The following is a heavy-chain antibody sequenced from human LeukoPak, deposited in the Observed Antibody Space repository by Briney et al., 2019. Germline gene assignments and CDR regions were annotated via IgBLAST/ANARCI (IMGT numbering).Heavy chain of an antibody. Sequence: SETLSLTCTVSGGSISSGGYYWSWIRQHPGKGLEWIGYIYYSGSTYYNPSLKSRVTISVDTSKNQFSLKLSSVTAADTAVYYYARTRYCSSTSCYFYVSYYYYYMDVWGKGTTVTVSS. CDR3: ARTRYCSSTSCYFYVSYYYYYMDV. V-gene: IGHV4-31*03. CDR1: GGSISSGGYY. CDR2: IYYSGST. D-gene: IGHD2-2*01. J-gene: IGHJ6*03.